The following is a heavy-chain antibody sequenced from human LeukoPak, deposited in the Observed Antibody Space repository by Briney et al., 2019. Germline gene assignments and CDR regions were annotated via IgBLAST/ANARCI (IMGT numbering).Heavy chain of an antibody. J-gene: IGHJ6*03. CDR1: GFIFSSHA. Sequence: GRPLRLSCAASGFIFSSHAMHWVRQAPGKGLERVAILSYDGNNKYYADSVKGRFTISRDNSKNALYLQMNSLRAEDTAVYYCARDKDYVRYYYMDVWGKGTTVTVSS. CDR3: ARDKDYVRYYYMDV. CDR2: LSYDGNNK. D-gene: IGHD3-16*01. V-gene: IGHV3-30*04.